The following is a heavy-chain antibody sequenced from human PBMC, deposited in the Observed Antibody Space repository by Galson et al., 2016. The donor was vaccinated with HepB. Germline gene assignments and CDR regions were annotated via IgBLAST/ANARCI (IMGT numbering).Heavy chain of an antibody. D-gene: IGHD3-22*01. Sequence: SLRLSCAATGFPFSVYWMQWVRQVPGKGLVWVSRLTTDGIIGYADSVMGRFTISRDSAKNSLYLQMNSLRDEDTAVYYCARGAHYYYSSGYDFAWGQGTLVTVSS. CDR1: GFPFSVYW. CDR3: ARGAHYYYSSGYDFA. J-gene: IGHJ5*02. CDR2: LTTDGII. V-gene: IGHV3-74*01.